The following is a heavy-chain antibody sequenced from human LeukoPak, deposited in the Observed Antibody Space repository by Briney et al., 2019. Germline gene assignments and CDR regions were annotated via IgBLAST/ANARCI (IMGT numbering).Heavy chain of an antibody. CDR1: GFSFSSYW. Sequence: RGSLRLSCAASGFSFSSYWMSWVRQAPGKGLEWVANIKGDGSEKSYVDSVKGRFTISRDNAKTSLYLQMNSLRAEDTAVYYCATDYYYDDSGYYYWGQGTLVTVSS. CDR3: ATDYYYDDSGYYY. D-gene: IGHD3-22*01. CDR2: IKGDGSEK. V-gene: IGHV3-7*01. J-gene: IGHJ4*02.